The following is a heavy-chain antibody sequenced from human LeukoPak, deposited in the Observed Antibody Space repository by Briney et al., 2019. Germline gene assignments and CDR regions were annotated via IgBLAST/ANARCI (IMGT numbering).Heavy chain of an antibody. V-gene: IGHV1-3*01. CDR2: INAGNGNT. D-gene: IGHD2-15*01. CDR3: ARALSVVVAFFDY. J-gene: IGHJ4*02. CDR1: GYTFTSYA. Sequence: GASVKVSCKASGYTFTSYAMHWVRQAPGQRLEWMGWINAGNGNTKYSQKFQGRVTITRDTSASTAYMELSSLRSEDTAVYYCARALSVVVAFFDYWGQGTLVTVSS.